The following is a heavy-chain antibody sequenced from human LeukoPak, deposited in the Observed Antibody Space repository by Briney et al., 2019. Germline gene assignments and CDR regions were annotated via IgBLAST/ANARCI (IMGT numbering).Heavy chain of an antibody. D-gene: IGHD1-26*01. Sequence: PSETLSLTCTVSGGSISSGDYYWSWIRQPPGKGLEWIGYIYYSGSTYYNPSLKSRVTISVDTSKNQFSLKLSSVTAADTAVYYCAREWELLDRRFDYWGQGTLVTVSS. CDR1: GGSISSGDYY. J-gene: IGHJ4*02. CDR3: AREWELLDRRFDY. CDR2: IYYSGST. V-gene: IGHV4-30-4*08.